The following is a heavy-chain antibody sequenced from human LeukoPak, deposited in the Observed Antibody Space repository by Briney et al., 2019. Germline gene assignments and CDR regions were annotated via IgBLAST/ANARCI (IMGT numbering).Heavy chain of an antibody. CDR1: GFSVSSNY. D-gene: IGHD4-17*01. J-gene: IGHJ4*02. V-gene: IGHV3-53*05. CDR2: IYSGGTT. Sequence: GGSLRLSCAASGFSVSSNYVSWVRQAPGKGLEWVSVIYSGGTTYYADSIKGRFTISRDNSKNTLHLQMNSLRAEDTAVYYCANGGVDYGDYIFDYWGQGTLVTVSS. CDR3: ANGGVDYGDYIFDY.